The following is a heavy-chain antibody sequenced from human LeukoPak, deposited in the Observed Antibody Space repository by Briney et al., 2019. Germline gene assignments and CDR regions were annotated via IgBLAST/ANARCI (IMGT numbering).Heavy chain of an antibody. CDR2: IYTSGST. CDR1: GGSISSYY. CDR3: ARARSAALGGPDAFDI. Sequence: SETLSLTCTVSGGSISSYYWSWIRQPAGKGLEWIGRIYTSGSTNYNPSLKSRVTMSVDTSKNQFSLKLSSVTAADTAVYYCARARSAALGGPDAFDIWGQGTMVTVSS. V-gene: IGHV4-4*07. D-gene: IGHD6-13*01. J-gene: IGHJ3*02.